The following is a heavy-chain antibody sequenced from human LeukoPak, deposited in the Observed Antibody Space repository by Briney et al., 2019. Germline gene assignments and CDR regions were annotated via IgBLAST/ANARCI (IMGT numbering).Heavy chain of an antibody. D-gene: IGHD2-8*02. V-gene: IGHV4-59*01. CDR2: IYYSGST. CDR1: GGSFSGYY. Sequence: SETLSLTCAVYGGSFSGYYWSWIRQPPGKGLEWIGYIYYSGSTNYNPSLKSRVTISVDTSKNQFSLKLSSVTAADTAVYYCARDPGTGGDFDYWGQGTLVTVSS. J-gene: IGHJ4*02. CDR3: ARDPGTGGDFDY.